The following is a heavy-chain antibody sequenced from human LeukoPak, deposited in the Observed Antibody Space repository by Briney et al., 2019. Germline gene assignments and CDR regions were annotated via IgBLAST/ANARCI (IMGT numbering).Heavy chain of an antibody. CDR2: IIPIFGTA. CDR3: ARGSGHYDILTGYYTNNWFDP. V-gene: IGHV1-69*06. J-gene: IGHJ5*02. D-gene: IGHD3-9*01. Sequence: GASVKVSCKASGGTFSSYAISWVRQAPGQGLEWMGGIIPIFGTANYAQKFQGRVTITADKSTSTAYMELSSLRSEDTAVYYCARGSGHYDILTGYYTNNWFDPWGQGTLVTVSS. CDR1: GGTFSSYA.